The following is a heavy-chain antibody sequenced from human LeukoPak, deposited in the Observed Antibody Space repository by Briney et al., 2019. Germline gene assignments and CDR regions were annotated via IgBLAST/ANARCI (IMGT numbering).Heavy chain of an antibody. Sequence: GGSLTLSCAASGFTFSDYYMSWIRQAPGKGLEWVSYISSSGSTIYYADSVKGRFTISRDNAKNSLYLQMNSLRAEDTAVYYCARAEGVVVPAAILDYWGQGTLVTVSS. J-gene: IGHJ4*02. D-gene: IGHD2-2*02. CDR1: GFTFSDYY. V-gene: IGHV3-11*01. CDR2: ISSSGSTI. CDR3: ARAEGVVVPAAILDY.